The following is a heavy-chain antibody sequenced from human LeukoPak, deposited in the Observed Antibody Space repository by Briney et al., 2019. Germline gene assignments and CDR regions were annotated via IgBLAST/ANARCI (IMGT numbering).Heavy chain of an antibody. CDR3: ARVMDSSTYSEDYYYGMDV. D-gene: IGHD6-13*01. Sequence: PGGSLRLSCAASGFTFSSYAMHWVRQAPGKGLEWVAVISYDGSNKYYADSVKGRFTISRDNSKNTLYLQMNSLRAEDTAVYYCARVMDSSTYSEDYYYGMDVWGQGTTVTVSS. CDR1: GFTFSSYA. J-gene: IGHJ6*02. CDR2: ISYDGSNK. V-gene: IGHV3-30-3*01.